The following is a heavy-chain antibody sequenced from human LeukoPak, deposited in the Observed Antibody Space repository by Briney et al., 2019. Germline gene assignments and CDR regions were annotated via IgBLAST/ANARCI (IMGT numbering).Heavy chain of an antibody. CDR1: GYTFTSYD. D-gene: IGHD1-26*01. CDR2: ISAYNGNT. J-gene: IGHJ4*02. Sequence: ASVKVSCKASGYTFTSYDTNWVRQATGQGLEWMGWISAYNGNTNYAQKLQGRVTMTTDTSTSTAYMELRSLRSDDTAVYYCAIIFSGSYYGAFDYWGQGTLVTVSS. V-gene: IGHV1-18*01. CDR3: AIIFSGSYYGAFDY.